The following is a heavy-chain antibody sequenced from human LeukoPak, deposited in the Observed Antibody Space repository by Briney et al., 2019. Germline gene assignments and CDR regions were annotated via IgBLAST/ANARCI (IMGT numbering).Heavy chain of an antibody. CDR2: IYYSGST. J-gene: IGHJ4*02. D-gene: IGHD5-12*01. Sequence: SETLSLTCTVSGGSITSYYWSWIRQPPGKGLEWIGYIYYSGSTNYNPSLKSRVTISVDRSKNQFSLKLRSVIAADTAVYYCAKDGMATIDYFDYWGQGTLVTVSS. V-gene: IGHV4-59*01. CDR3: AKDGMATIDYFDY. CDR1: GGSITSYY.